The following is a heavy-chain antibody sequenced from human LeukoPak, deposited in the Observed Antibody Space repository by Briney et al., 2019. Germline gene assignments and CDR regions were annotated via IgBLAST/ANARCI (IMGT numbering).Heavy chain of an antibody. CDR3: ARVHDYGDYYFDY. CDR1: GGSLSAYY. V-gene: IGHV4-59*01. D-gene: IGHD4-17*01. CDR2: IYYSGST. J-gene: IGHJ4*02. Sequence: PSETLSLTCTVSGGSLSAYYWNWIRQPPGKGLEWIGYIYYSGSTNYNPSLKSRVTISVDTSKNQFSLKLSSVTAADTAVYYCARVHDYGDYYFDYWGQGTLVTVSS.